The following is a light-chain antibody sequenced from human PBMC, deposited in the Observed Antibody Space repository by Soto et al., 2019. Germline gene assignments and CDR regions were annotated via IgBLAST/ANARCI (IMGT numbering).Light chain of an antibody. CDR2: NNN. J-gene: IGLJ1*01. Sequence: QSVLTQPPSASGTPGQRVTISCSGGSSNIGTNAVNWYQQLPGTAPKLLIYNNNQRPSGVPDRFSGSNSGTSASLAISGFQSEDEADYYCAAWDDSLNGYVFGTGTKVTVL. CDR1: SSNIGTNA. CDR3: AAWDDSLNGYV. V-gene: IGLV1-44*01.